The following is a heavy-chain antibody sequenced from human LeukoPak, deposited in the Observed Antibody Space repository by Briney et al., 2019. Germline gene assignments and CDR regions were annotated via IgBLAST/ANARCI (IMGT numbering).Heavy chain of an antibody. Sequence: PSETLSLTCTVSGGSISSSSYYWGWIRQPPGKGLEWIGSIYYSGSTYYNPSLKSRVTISVDTSKNQFSLKLSSVTAADTAVYYCAREGSGFYKGYYYYYMDVWGKGTTVTVSS. J-gene: IGHJ6*03. CDR1: GGSISSSSYY. D-gene: IGHD5-12*01. V-gene: IGHV4-39*07. CDR3: AREGSGFYKGYYYYYMDV. CDR2: IYYSGST.